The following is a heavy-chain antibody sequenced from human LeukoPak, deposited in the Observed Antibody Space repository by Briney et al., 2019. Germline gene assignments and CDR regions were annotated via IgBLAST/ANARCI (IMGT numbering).Heavy chain of an antibody. V-gene: IGHV4-34*01. CDR1: GGSFSGYY. Sequence: PSETLSLTCAVYGGSFSGYYWTWIRQPPGRGLEWIGEINHRGSTNYNPSLKSRVTISIDTSKKQFSLKVSSVTAADTAVYYCASPGGYYYYYMDVWGKGTTVTVSS. CDR3: ASPGGYYYYYMDV. D-gene: IGHD3-16*01. CDR2: INHRGST. J-gene: IGHJ6*03.